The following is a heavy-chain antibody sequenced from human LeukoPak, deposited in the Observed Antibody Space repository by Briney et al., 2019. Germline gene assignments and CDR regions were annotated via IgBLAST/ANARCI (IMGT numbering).Heavy chain of an antibody. CDR3: SRSPY. Sequence: GGSLRLSCAASGFTFSKYSMSWVRQAPGKGLECVANIKEDGSEEYYVDSVKGRFTISRDNAKNSLYLQMNSLRVEDTAVYYCSRSPYWGQGILVTVSS. CDR2: IKEDGSEE. V-gene: IGHV3-7*01. J-gene: IGHJ4*02. CDR1: GFTFSKYS.